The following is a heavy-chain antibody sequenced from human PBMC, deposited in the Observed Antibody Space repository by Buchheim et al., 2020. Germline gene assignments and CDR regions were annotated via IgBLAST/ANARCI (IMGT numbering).Heavy chain of an antibody. J-gene: IGHJ6*03. CDR3: ARSGEHLYYYMDL. D-gene: IGHD1-14*01. CDR2: IWYDGKST. Sequence: QVQLVESGGGVVQPGRSLRLSCAASRFTFTSYGMNWVRQAPGKGLERVADIWYDGKSTSYADSVEGRFTISRDNSKNTLYLQMKSLRAEDTAVYYCARSGEHLYYYMDLWGKGTT. V-gene: IGHV3-33*01. CDR1: RFTFTSYG.